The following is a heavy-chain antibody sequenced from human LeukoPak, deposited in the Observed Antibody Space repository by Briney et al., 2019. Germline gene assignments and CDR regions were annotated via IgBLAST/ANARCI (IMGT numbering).Heavy chain of an antibody. CDR1: GGSISSYY. J-gene: IGHJ6*03. CDR3: ARVGSSSFYYYYYMDV. D-gene: IGHD6-6*01. Sequence: SETLSLTCTVSGGSISSYYWSWIRQPPGKGLEWIGYIYYSGSTNYNPSLKSRVTISVDTSKNQFSLKLSSVTAADTAVHYCARVGSSSFYYYYYMDVWGKGTTVTVSS. CDR2: IYYSGST. V-gene: IGHV4-59*01.